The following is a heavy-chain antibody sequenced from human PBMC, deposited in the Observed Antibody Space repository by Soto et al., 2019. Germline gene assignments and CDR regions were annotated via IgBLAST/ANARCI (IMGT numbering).Heavy chain of an antibody. CDR1: GGTFSSYA. Sequence: GASVKVSCKASGGTFSSYAISWVRQAPGQGLEWMGGIIPIFGTANYAQKFQGRVTINADKSTSTAYMELSSLRSEDTAVYYCARDCSGGSCYSFFPYYFDYWGQGTLVTVSS. CDR3: ARDCSGGSCYSFFPYYFDY. CDR2: IIPIFGTA. J-gene: IGHJ4*02. D-gene: IGHD2-15*01. V-gene: IGHV1-69*06.